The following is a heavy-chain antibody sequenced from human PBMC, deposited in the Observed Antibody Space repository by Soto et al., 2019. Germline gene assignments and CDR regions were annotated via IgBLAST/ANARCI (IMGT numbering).Heavy chain of an antibody. J-gene: IGHJ5*02. V-gene: IGHV4-31*03. CDR2: IYYSGST. Sequence: QVQLQESGPGLVKPSQTLSLTCTVSGGSISSGGYYWSWIRQHPGKGLEWIGYIYYSGSTYYNPSLKSRVTISVDTSKNQFSLKLSSVTAADTAVYYCARGPLTMITFGEPVGWLDPWGQGTLVTVSS. CDR3: ARGPLTMITFGEPVGWLDP. CDR1: GGSISSGGYY. D-gene: IGHD3-16*01.